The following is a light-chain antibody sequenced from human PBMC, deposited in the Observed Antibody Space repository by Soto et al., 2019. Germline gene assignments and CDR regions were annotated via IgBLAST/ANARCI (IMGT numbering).Light chain of an antibody. CDR3: QQRSNWLFT. J-gene: IGKJ3*01. CDR2: DAS. CDR1: QSVSSY. V-gene: IGKV3-11*01. Sequence: EIVLTQSPATLSLPPGERATPSCRASQSVSSYLAWYQQKPGQAPRLLIYDASNRATGIPARFSGSGSGTDFTLTISSLEPEDFAVYYCQQRSNWLFTFGPGTKVDIK.